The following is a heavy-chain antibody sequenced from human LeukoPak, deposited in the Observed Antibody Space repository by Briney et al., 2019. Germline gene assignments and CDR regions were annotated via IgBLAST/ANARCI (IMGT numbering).Heavy chain of an antibody. Sequence: IPSETLSLTCTVSGGSISSSNYYWGWIRQPPGKGPEWIGSIYYSGSTYYNPSLKSRVTISVDTSKNQFSLKLSSVTAADTAVYYCARHAYRDYFDYWGQGTLVTVSS. D-gene: IGHD4-11*01. CDR1: GGSISSSNYY. CDR3: ARHAYRDYFDY. V-gene: IGHV4-39*01. CDR2: IYYSGST. J-gene: IGHJ4*02.